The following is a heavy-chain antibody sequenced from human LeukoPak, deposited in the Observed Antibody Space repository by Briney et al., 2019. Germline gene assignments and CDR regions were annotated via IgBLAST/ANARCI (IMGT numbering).Heavy chain of an antibody. Sequence: PGGSLRLSCAASGFTVSSNYMSWVRQAPGKGLEWVSVIYSGGSSYYADSVKGRFTISRHNSKNTLYLQMNSLRAEDTAVYYCARSTAGIYDYWGQGTLVTASS. CDR3: ARSTAGIYDY. V-gene: IGHV3-53*04. CDR1: GFTVSSNY. CDR2: IYSGGSS. D-gene: IGHD6-19*01. J-gene: IGHJ4*02.